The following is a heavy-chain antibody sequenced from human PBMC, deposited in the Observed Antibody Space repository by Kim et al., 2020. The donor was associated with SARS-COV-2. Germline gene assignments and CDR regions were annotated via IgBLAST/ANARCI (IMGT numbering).Heavy chain of an antibody. CDR1: GFTFSKYW. J-gene: IGHJ4*01. V-gene: IGHV3-7*03. D-gene: IGHD3-10*01. CDR3: ARGLDYGSGSYIYYFD. Sequence: GGSLRLSCAASGFTFSKYWMNWVRKAPGKGLECVANIKQDRSETYYVDSVRGRFTISRDNAKNSLYLQMDSLRAEDTAVYYCARGLDYGSGSYIYYFD. CDR2: IKQDRSET.